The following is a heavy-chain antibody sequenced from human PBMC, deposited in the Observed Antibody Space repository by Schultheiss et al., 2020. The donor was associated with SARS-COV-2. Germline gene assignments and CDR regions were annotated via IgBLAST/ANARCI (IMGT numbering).Heavy chain of an antibody. J-gene: IGHJ5*02. Sequence: GGSLRLSCAASGFTFSSYGMHWVRQAPGKGLEWVAVIWYDGSNKYYADSVKGRFTISRDNAKNSLYLQMNSLRAEDTAVYYCARDGTYYYDSSGYYYVHGFDPWGQGTLVTVSS. D-gene: IGHD3-22*01. CDR3: ARDGTYYYDSSGYYYVHGFDP. CDR1: GFTFSSYG. V-gene: IGHV3-33*01. CDR2: IWYDGSNK.